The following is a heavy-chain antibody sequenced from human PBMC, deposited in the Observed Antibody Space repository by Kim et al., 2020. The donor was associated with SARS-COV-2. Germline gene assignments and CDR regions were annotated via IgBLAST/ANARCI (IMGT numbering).Heavy chain of an antibody. J-gene: IGHJ4*02. CDR3: ARGELDYYDSSGPLAF. V-gene: IGHV3-30*07. D-gene: IGHD3-22*01. Sequence: SVKGRFTISRDNSKNTLYLQMNSLRAEDTAVYYCARGELDYYDSSGPLAFWGQGTLVTVSS.